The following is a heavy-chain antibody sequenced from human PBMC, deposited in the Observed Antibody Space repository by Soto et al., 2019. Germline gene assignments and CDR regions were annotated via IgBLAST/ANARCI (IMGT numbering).Heavy chain of an antibody. CDR2: IYYSGST. CDR3: ARERGDGYNRGGFVS. J-gene: IGHJ4*02. CDR1: GGSISSGDYY. Sequence: PSETLSLTCTVSGGSISSGDYYWSWIRQPPGKGPEWIGYIYYSGSTYYNPSLKSRVTISVDTSKNQFSLKLSSVTAADTAVYYCARERGDGYNRGGFVSWGPGTLVTVSS. V-gene: IGHV4-30-4*01. D-gene: IGHD5-12*01.